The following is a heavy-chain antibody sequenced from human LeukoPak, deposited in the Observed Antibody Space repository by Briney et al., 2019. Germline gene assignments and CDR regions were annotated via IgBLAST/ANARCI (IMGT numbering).Heavy chain of an antibody. V-gene: IGHV1-2*04. CDR2: INPNSGGT. Sequence: VSVKVSCKASGYTFTGYYMHWVRQAPGQGLEWMGWINPNSGGTNYAQKFQGWVTMTRDTSISTAYMELSRLRPEDTAVYYCARISVGATAWYFDLWGRGTLVTVSS. CDR1: GYTFTGYY. CDR3: ARISVGATAWYFDL. J-gene: IGHJ2*01. D-gene: IGHD1-26*01.